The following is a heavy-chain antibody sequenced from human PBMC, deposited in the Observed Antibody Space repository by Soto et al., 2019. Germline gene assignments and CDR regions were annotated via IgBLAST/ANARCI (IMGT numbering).Heavy chain of an antibody. D-gene: IGHD2-15*01. CDR1: GFTFSSYA. Sequence: GGSLRLSCAASGFTFSSYAMSWVRQAPGKGLEWVSVIYSGGSTYYADSVKGRFTISRDNSKNTLYLQMNSLRAEDTAVYYCAREGCSGGSCYPTDYYYYMDVWGKGTTVTVSS. V-gene: IGHV3-66*01. CDR2: IYSGGST. J-gene: IGHJ6*03. CDR3: AREGCSGGSCYPTDYYYYMDV.